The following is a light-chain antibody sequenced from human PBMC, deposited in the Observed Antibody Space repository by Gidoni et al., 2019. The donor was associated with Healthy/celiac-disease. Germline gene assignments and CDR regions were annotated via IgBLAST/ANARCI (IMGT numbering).Light chain of an antibody. V-gene: IGKV4-1*01. J-gene: IGKJ5*01. CDR3: QQYYSTIT. Sequence: INCKSSQSVLYSSNNKNYLAWYQQKPGQPPKLLIYWASTRESGVPDRFSGSGSGTDFTLTISSLQAEDVAGYYCQQYYSTITFGQXTRLEIK. CDR1: QSVLYSSNNKNY. CDR2: WAS.